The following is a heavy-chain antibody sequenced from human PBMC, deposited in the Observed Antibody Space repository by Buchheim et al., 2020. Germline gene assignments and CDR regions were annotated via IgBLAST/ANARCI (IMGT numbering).Heavy chain of an antibody. CDR1: GYTFTGYY. J-gene: IGHJ6*02. CDR2: INPNSGGT. V-gene: IGHV1-2*04. CDR3: ARVLEYCSGGSCPGFYGMDV. Sequence: QVQLVQSGAEVKKPGASVKVSCKASGYTFTGYYMHWVRQAPGQGLEWMGWINPNSGGTNYAQKFQGWVTMTRDKSISTAYMELSRLRSDDTAVYYCARVLEYCSGGSCPGFYGMDVWGQGTT. D-gene: IGHD2-15*01.